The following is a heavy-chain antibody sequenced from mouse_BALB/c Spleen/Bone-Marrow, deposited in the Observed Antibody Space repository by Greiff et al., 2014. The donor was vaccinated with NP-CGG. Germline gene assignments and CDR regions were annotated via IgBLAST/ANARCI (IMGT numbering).Heavy chain of an antibody. CDR2: ISNGGGST. V-gene: IGHV5-12*02. Sequence: EVQVVESGGGLVQPGGSLKLSCATSGFTFSDYYMYWVRQTPVKRLEWVAYISNGGGSTYYPDTVKGRFTISRDNAKNTLYLQMSRLKSEDTAMYYCARQGGTEYYAMDYWGQGTSVTVSS. J-gene: IGHJ4*01. CDR3: ARQGGTEYYAMDY. D-gene: IGHD3-3*01. CDR1: GFTFSDYY.